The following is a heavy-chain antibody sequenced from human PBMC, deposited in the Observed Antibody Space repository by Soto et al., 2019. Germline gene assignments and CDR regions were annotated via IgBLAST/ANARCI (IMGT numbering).Heavy chain of an antibody. Sequence: QVQLVQSGAEVQKPGSSVKVSCKASGGTFSSYAISWVRQAPGQGLEWMGGIIPISGTANYARKFQGRVTITADEYTSTAYMELSSLRSEDTAVYYCARSQGSSTSLEIYYYYYYGMDVWGQGTTVTVSS. CDR2: IIPISGTA. V-gene: IGHV1-69*01. J-gene: IGHJ6*02. D-gene: IGHD2-2*01. CDR1: GGTFSSYA. CDR3: ARSQGSSTSLEIYYYYYYGMDV.